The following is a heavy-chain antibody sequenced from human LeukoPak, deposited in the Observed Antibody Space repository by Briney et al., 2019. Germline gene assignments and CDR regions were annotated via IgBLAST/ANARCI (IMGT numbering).Heavy chain of an antibody. J-gene: IGHJ4*02. CDR1: GGSVSSGSYY. V-gene: IGHV4-61*01. D-gene: IGHD4-11*01. CDR2: IYYSGST. Sequence: SETLSLTCTVSGGSVSSGSYYWSWIRQPPGKGLEWIGYIYYSGSTNYNPSLKSRVTISVDTSKNQFSLKLSSVTAADTAVYYRARVPRDSNPNHFDYWGQGTLVTVSS. CDR3: ARVPRDSNPNHFDY.